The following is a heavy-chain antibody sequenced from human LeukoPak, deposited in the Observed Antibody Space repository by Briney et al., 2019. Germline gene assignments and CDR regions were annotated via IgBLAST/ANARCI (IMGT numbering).Heavy chain of an antibody. J-gene: IGHJ4*02. D-gene: IGHD1-26*01. V-gene: IGHV3-30*03. CDR3: ASLGATFDY. CDR2: ISYDGSNN. Sequence: PGGSLRLSCAASGFTFSRYGTHWVRQAPDKGLEWVALISYDGSNNYYADSVKGRFTISRDNSKNPLYLQMNSLRAEDTAVYYCASLGATFDYWGQGTLVTVSS. CDR1: GFTFSRYG.